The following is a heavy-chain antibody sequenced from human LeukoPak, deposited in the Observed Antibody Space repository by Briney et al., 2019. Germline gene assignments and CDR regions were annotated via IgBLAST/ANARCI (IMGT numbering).Heavy chain of an antibody. V-gene: IGHV1-69*05. D-gene: IGHD6-6*01. CDR1: GGTFSSYA. CDR3: ARNPSIAARIYYYYMDV. CDR2: IIPIFGTA. Sequence: GSSVKVSCKASGGTFSSYAISWVRQAPGQGLEWMGRIIPIFGTANYAQKFQGRVTITTDKSTSTAYMELSSLRSEDTAVYYCARNPSIAARIYYYYMDVWGKGTTVTVSS. J-gene: IGHJ6*03.